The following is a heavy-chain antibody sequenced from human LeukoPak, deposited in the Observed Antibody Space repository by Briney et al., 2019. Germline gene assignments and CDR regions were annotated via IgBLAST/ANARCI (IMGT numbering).Heavy chain of an antibody. CDR3: ARAAPYYYDSSGYSAFDS. CDR2: ISSTSSTI. Sequence: PARCLRLSCAAAAFTFRSYSMRWVRPAPRDGLGWVSYISSTSSTIYYADSVKGRFTISRDNAKNSLYLQMNSLRDEDTAVYYCARAAPYYYDSSGYSAFDSWGQGTMVTVSA. J-gene: IGHJ3*02. V-gene: IGHV3-48*02. CDR1: AFTFRSYS. D-gene: IGHD3-22*01.